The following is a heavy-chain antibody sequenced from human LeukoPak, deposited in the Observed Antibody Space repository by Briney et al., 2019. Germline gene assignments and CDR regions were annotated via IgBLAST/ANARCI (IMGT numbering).Heavy chain of an antibody. J-gene: IGHJ4*02. CDR1: GFTFSSYA. V-gene: IGHV3-23*01. CDR3: AKERAEGDFWSGYPHYFDY. D-gene: IGHD3-3*01. CDR2: ISGSGGST. Sequence: GGSLRLSCAASGFTFSSYAMSWVRQAAGKGLEWVSGISGSGGSTYYADSVKGRFTISRDNSKNTLYLQMNSLRAEDTAVYYCAKERAEGDFWSGYPHYFDYWGQGTLVTVSS.